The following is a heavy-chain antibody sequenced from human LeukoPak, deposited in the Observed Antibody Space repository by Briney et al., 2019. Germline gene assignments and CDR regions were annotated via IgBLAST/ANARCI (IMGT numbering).Heavy chain of an antibody. J-gene: IGHJ5*02. CDR3: AKDVSWNWFDP. V-gene: IGHV3-30*18. Sequence: PGGSLRLSCAASGFTFSTYDMHWVRQAPGKGLEWVAVKSYDGKNKHYADSVKGRFTISRDNSKNTLYLEMNTLRAEDTAVYYCAKDVSWNWFDPWGQGTLVTVSS. CDR1: GFTFSTYD. CDR2: KSYDGKNK.